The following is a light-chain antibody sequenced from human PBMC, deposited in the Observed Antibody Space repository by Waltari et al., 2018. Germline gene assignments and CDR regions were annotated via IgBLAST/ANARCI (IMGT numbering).Light chain of an antibody. Sequence: QSVLTQPPSVSGAPGQRVTISCTGSSSNIGAGYDVHWYQQLPGTAPKLLIYANTIRPSCVPDQFSVSKAGTSASLAITRLQAEDGADYYCQSHDSSHYVFGTGTKVTVL. CDR1: SSNIGAGYD. CDR3: QSHDSSHYV. J-gene: IGLJ1*01. V-gene: IGLV1-40*01. CDR2: ANT.